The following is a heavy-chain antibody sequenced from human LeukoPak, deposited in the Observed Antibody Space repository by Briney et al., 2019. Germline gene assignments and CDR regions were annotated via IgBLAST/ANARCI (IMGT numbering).Heavy chain of an antibody. D-gene: IGHD5-18*01. J-gene: IGHJ6*03. CDR3: AKLQLGYYYMDV. CDR1: GVTFSSYE. CDR2: ISGSGGST. Sequence: GGSLRLSCAASGVTFSSYEMNWVRQAPGRGLEWVSAISGSGGSTYYADSVKGRFTISRDNSKNTLYLQMNSLRPEDTAVYYCAKLQLGYYYMDVWGKGTTVTISS. V-gene: IGHV3-23*01.